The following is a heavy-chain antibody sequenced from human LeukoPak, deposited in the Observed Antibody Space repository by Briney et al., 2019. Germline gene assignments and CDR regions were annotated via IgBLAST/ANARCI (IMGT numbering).Heavy chain of an antibody. CDR3: ARLVAGSSPSEVVVAATYYFDY. J-gene: IGHJ4*02. Sequence: SETLSLTCAVYGGSFSGYYWSWIRQPPGKGLEWIGEINHSGSTNYNPSLKSRVTISVDTSKNQFSLKLSSVTAADTAVYYCARLVAGSSPSEVVVAATYYFDYWGQGTLVTVSS. D-gene: IGHD2-15*01. CDR2: INHSGST. CDR1: GGSFSGYY. V-gene: IGHV4-34*01.